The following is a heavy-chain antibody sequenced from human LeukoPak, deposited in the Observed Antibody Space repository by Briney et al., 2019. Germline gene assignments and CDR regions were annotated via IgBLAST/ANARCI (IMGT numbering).Heavy chain of an antibody. CDR3: AKWMVRRDFWSGAFDI. CDR2: ISGSGYNS. V-gene: IGHV3-23*01. CDR1: GFTFSSYA. D-gene: IGHD3-3*01. J-gene: IGHJ3*02. Sequence: GGSLRLSCAASGFTFSSYAMTWVRQAPGKGLEWVPAISGSGYNSYYADSVKGRFTISRDNSKNTLFLQMNSLRGEDTAIYYCAKWMVRRDFWSGAFDIWGQGTMVTV.